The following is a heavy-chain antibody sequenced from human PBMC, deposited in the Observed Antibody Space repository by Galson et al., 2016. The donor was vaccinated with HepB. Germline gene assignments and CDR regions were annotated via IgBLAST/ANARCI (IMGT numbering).Heavy chain of an antibody. CDR2: IRSKAYGGTT. V-gene: IGHV3-49*03. D-gene: IGHD5-18*01. J-gene: IGHJ5*02. Sequence: SLRLSCAASGFTFGNYAMSWFRQAPGKGLEWVCFIRSKAYGGTTDYAASVEARFAISRYNSKSIAYLQLNSLKTEDTAVYYCTRTPFGYGAGGVDTWGQGTLVTVSS. CDR3: TRTPFGYGAGGVDT. CDR1: GFTFGNYA.